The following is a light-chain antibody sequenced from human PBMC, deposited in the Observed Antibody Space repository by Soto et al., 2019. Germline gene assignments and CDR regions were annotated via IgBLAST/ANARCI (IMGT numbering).Light chain of an antibody. CDR3: QQGYSRPRA. V-gene: IGKV1-39*01. CDR1: QSISSN. CDR2: TAS. Sequence: DIQMTQSPSSLSASVGDRVTITCRASQSISSNLNWYQQKPGKAPNLLIYTASNLESGVPSRFSGSGSGTDFTLTITSLQPEDFATYFCQQGYSRPRAFGQGTRLEIK. J-gene: IGKJ5*01.